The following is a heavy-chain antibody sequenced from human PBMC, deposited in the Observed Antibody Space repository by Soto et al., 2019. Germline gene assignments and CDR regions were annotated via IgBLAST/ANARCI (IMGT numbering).Heavy chain of an antibody. J-gene: IGHJ6*02. CDR2: IYYSGST. V-gene: IGHV4-61*01. CDR1: GGSVSSGSYY. Sequence: PSETLSLTCTVSGGSVSSGSYYWSWIRQPPGKGLEWIGYIYYSGSTNYNPSLKSRVTISVDTSKNQFSLKLSSVTAADTAVYYCARVPVEMATICYYYYYGMDVWGQGTTVTVSS. D-gene: IGHD5-12*01. CDR3: ARVPVEMATICYYYYYGMDV.